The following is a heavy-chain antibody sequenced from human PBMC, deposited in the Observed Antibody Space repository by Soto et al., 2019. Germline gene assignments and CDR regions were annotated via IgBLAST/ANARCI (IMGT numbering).Heavy chain of an antibody. Sequence: SETLSLTCTVSGGSISSYYWSWIRQPPGKGLEWIGYIYYSGSTNYNPSLKSRVTISVDASKNQFSLKLSSVTAADTAVYYCARDGRGYSYGNNWFDPWGQGTLVTVSS. CDR3: ARDGRGYSYGNNWFDP. J-gene: IGHJ5*02. V-gene: IGHV4-59*01. D-gene: IGHD5-18*01. CDR2: IYYSGST. CDR1: GGSISSYY.